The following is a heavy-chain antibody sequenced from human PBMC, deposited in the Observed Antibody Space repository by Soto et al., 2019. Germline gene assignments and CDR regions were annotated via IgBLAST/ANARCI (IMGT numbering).Heavy chain of an antibody. Sequence: GGSLRLSCAASGFTFSSYAMSWVRQAPGKGLEWVSAISGSGGSTYYADSVKGRVTISRDNSKNTLYLQMNSLRAEDTAVYYCAKDTPGITMVRGAHAFDIWGQGTMVTVSS. J-gene: IGHJ3*02. V-gene: IGHV3-23*01. CDR3: AKDTPGITMVRGAHAFDI. D-gene: IGHD3-10*01. CDR1: GFTFSSYA. CDR2: ISGSGGST.